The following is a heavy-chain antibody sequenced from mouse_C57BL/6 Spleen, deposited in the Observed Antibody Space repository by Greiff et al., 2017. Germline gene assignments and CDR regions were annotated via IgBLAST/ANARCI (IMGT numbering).Heavy chain of an antibody. Sequence: EVQLQESGTVLARPGASVKMSCKTSGYTFTSYWMHWVKQRPGQGLEWIGAIYPGNSDTSYNQKFKGKAKLTAVTSASTAYMELSRLTNEDSAVYYCTRALYYYGSSYYYAMDYWGQGTSVTVSS. CDR2: IYPGNSDT. CDR3: TRALYYYGSSYYYAMDY. D-gene: IGHD1-1*01. CDR1: GYTFTSYW. V-gene: IGHV1-5*01. J-gene: IGHJ4*01.